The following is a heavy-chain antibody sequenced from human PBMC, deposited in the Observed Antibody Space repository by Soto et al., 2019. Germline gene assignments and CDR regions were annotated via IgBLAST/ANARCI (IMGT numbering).Heavy chain of an antibody. J-gene: IGHJ6*02. CDR3: ATAEADQLPTSYYGMDV. D-gene: IGHD2-2*01. CDR1: GFTFTNSA. Sequence: EVQLLESGGGLVQPGGSLRLSCAASGFTFTNSAMSWVRQAPGKGLEWVSGISGSGGSTYYADSVKGRFTISRDNSKNTLSLQMNSVRAEDTAVYYCATAEADQLPTSYYGMDVWGQGTTVTVSS. V-gene: IGHV3-23*01. CDR2: ISGSGGST.